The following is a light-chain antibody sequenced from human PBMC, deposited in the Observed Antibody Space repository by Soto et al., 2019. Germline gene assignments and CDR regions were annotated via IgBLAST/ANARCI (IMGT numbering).Light chain of an antibody. CDR3: QQSYDTPWT. CDR1: QSISSY. J-gene: IGKJ1*01. Sequence: DIQMTQSPSSLSASVGDRVTITCRASQSISSYLNWYHQKPAKAPKLLIYGASSLQSGVPSRFSGSGSGTYFTLTITNLQPEDFGSYYCQQSYDTPWTFGQGTTVEIK. CDR2: GAS. V-gene: IGKV1-39*01.